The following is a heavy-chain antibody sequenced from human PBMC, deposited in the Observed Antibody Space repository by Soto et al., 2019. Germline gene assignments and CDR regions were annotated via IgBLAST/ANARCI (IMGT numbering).Heavy chain of an antibody. CDR2: IIPILGIA. CDR3: AIRATIFGVVIILDDH. V-gene: IGHV1-69*02. D-gene: IGHD3-3*01. Sequence: SVKVSCKASGGTFSSYTISWVRQAPGQGLEWMGRIIPILGIANYAQKFQGRVTITADKSTSTAYMELSSLRSEDTAVYYCAIRATIFGVVIILDDHWGQGTLVTVSS. J-gene: IGHJ5*02. CDR1: GGTFSSYT.